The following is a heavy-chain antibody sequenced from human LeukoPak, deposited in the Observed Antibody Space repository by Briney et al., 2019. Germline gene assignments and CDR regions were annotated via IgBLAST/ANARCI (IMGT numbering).Heavy chain of an antibody. V-gene: IGHV3-11*01. CDR2: ISNSGRPT. Sequence: PGGSLRLSCTASGFTFSDYYMSWIRRALGKGLEWISSISNSGRPTYDADSVKGRITISRDNAKNSLYLQMNSLRDEDTAVYYCARDRYYYRYWGQGTLVTVSS. D-gene: IGHD3-10*01. J-gene: IGHJ4*02. CDR1: GFTFSDYY. CDR3: ARDRYYYRY.